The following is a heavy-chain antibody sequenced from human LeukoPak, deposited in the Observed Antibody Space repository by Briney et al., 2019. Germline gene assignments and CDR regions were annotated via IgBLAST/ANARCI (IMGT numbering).Heavy chain of an antibody. Sequence: PGRSLRLSCAASGFTFSSYAMHWVRQAPGKGLEWVAVISYDGSNKYYADSVKGRFTISRDNSKNTLYLQMNSLRAEDTAVYYCAKDRDYSGSYYGGLDYWGQGTLVTVSS. D-gene: IGHD1-26*01. CDR1: GFTFSSYA. CDR3: AKDRDYSGSYYGGLDY. CDR2: ISYDGSNK. J-gene: IGHJ4*02. V-gene: IGHV3-30*04.